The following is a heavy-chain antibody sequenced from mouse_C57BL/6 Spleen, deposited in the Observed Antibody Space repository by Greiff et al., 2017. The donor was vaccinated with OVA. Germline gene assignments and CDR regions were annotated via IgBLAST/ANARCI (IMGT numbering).Heavy chain of an antibody. CDR1: GFTFSNYW. CDR2: IRLKSDNYAT. CDR3: TGGWYFDV. Sequence: DVHLVESGGGLVQPGGSMKLSCVASGFTFSNYWMNWVRQSPEKGLEWVAQIRLKSDNYATHYAESVNGRFTFSRDDSKSSVYLQMNNLRAEDTGIYYCTGGWYFDVWGTGTTVTVSS. V-gene: IGHV6-3*01. J-gene: IGHJ1*03.